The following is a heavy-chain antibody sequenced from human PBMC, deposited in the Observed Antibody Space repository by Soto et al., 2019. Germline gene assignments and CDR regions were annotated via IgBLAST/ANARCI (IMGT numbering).Heavy chain of an antibody. D-gene: IGHD3-9*01. CDR2: IKQDGSEK. CDR3: AKGEGPYDILTGYSYYFDY. J-gene: IGHJ4*02. CDR1: GFTFSSYW. Sequence: GGSLRLSCAASGFTFSSYWMSWVRQAPGKGLEWVANIKQDGSEKYYVDSVKGRFTISRDNSKNSLYLQMNSLRTEDTALYYCAKGEGPYDILTGYSYYFDYWGQGTLVTVSS. V-gene: IGHV3-7*03.